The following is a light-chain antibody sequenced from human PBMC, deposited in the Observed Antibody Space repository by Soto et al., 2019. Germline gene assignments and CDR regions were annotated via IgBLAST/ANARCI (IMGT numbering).Light chain of an antibody. V-gene: IGKV3-15*01. CDR3: QQYNTWPWT. CDR2: GAS. J-gene: IGKJ1*01. CDR1: PSVNSN. Sequence: ETVMTQSKAPLSVSPGERATLSCWASPSVNSNLAWYQHKLGQAPRVLIYGASTRATGIPARFSDSWSETEFILTVSILMTENFAAYYCQQYNTWPWTFGQGTKVEI.